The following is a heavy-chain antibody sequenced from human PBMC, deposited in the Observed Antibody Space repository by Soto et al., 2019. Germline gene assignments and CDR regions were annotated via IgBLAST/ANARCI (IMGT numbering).Heavy chain of an antibody. CDR3: ARGGSSSQNYYYGMDV. CDR2: IWYDGSNK. V-gene: IGHV3-33*01. Sequence: PVGSLRLSCAASGFTFSSYGMHWVRQAPGKGLEWVAVIWYDGSNKYYADSVKGRFTISRDNSKNTLYLQMNSLRAEDTAVYYCARGGSSSQNYYYGMDVWGQGTTGT. D-gene: IGHD6-6*01. CDR1: GFTFSSYG. J-gene: IGHJ6*02.